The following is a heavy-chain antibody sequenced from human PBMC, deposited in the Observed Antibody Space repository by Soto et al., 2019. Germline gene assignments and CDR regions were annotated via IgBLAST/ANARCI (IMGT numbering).Heavy chain of an antibody. Sequence: EVQLVDSVGALVQPGRSLRLSCAASGFRFDDCAMHWVRQAPWKVLEWVSGVSWNSGTIGYADSVKGRFTISRDNAKNSLYLQMNSLRAEDTALYYCAKGVSAAFGGVIPDWGHGTLLTVSS. CDR3: AKGVSAAFGGVIPD. J-gene: IGHJ4*01. V-gene: IGHV3-9*01. CDR2: VSWNSGTI. CDR1: GFRFDDCA. D-gene: IGHD3-16*02.